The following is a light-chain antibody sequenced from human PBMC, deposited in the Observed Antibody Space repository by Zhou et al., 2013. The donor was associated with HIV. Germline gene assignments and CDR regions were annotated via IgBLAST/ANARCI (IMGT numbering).Light chain of an antibody. V-gene: IGKV1-27*01. CDR3: QRYNTALGRT. CDR2: SAS. J-gene: IGKJ1*01. Sequence: DIQMTQSPSSLSASVGDRVTITCRASQGIRNSLAWYQQTPGKAPKLLIYSASTLQSGVPSRFSGSGSGTDFTLTISSLQPEDVATYFCQRYNTALGRTFGQGDQGGNQT. CDR1: QGIRNS.